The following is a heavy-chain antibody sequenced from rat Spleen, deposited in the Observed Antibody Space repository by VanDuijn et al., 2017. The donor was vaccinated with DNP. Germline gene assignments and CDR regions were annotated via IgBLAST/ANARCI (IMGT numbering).Heavy chain of an antibody. D-gene: IGHD1-4*01. CDR2: INEDGSIK. Sequence: EVKLVESGGGLVQPGRSLKLSCVVSGLNFNDYWMGWVRQAPGKGLEWIGEINEDGSIKNYIPSLKDKFTISRDNAQNTLYLQMSKLGSEDTAIYYCARETGYNYGYAMDAWGQGISVTVSS. CDR1: GLNFNDYW. CDR3: ARETGYNYGYAMDA. J-gene: IGHJ4*01. V-gene: IGHV4-2*01.